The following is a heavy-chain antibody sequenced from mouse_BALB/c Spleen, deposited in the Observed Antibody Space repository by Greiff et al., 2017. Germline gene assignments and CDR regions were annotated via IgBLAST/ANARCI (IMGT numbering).Heavy chain of an antibody. Sequence: EVQLVESGGGLVQPGGSRKLSCAASGFTFSSFGMHWVRQAPEKGLEWVAYISSGSSTIYYADTVKGRFTISRDNPKNTLFLQMTSLRSEDTAMYYCARRRMVGAMDYWGQGTSVTVSS. CDR3: ARRRMVGAMDY. CDR1: GFTFSSFG. D-gene: IGHD1-1*02. CDR2: ISSGSSTI. J-gene: IGHJ4*01. V-gene: IGHV5-17*02.